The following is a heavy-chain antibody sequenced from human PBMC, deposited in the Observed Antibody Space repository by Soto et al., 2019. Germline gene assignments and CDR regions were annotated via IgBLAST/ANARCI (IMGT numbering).Heavy chain of an antibody. CDR2: IYYSGST. V-gene: IGHV4-31*03. CDR3: AREEGGGYDHRWFDP. CDR1: GGSISSGGYY. D-gene: IGHD3-16*01. Sequence: QVQLQESGPGLVKPSQTLSLTCTVSGGSISSGGYYWSWIRQHPGKGLEWIGYIYYSGSTYYNPSLRSRVTTSGDTSKNQFPLKMSSVTAADTAVYYCAREEGGGYDHRWFDPWGQGTLVTASS. J-gene: IGHJ5*02.